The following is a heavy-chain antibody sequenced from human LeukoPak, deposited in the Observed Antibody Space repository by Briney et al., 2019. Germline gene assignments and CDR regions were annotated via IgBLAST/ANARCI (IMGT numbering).Heavy chain of an antibody. J-gene: IGHJ4*02. D-gene: IGHD2-15*01. V-gene: IGHV3-23*01. CDR2: ISGSGGST. CDR3: AKARYCSGASCYSGYHFDY. Sequence: PGGSLRLSCAASGFTLSSYAMSWVRQAPGKGLEWVSAISGSGGSTYYADSVKGRFTISRDNSKNTLYLQMSSLRAEDTAVYYRAKARYCSGASCYSGYHFDYWGQGTLVAVSS. CDR1: GFTLSSYA.